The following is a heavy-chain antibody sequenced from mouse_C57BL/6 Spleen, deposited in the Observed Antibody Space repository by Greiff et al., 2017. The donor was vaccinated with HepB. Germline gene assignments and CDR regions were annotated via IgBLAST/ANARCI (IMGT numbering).Heavy chain of an antibody. J-gene: IGHJ3*01. CDR1: GFTFSDYG. CDR2: ISSGSSTI. D-gene: IGHD4-1*01. Sequence: EVNLVESGGGLVKPGGSLKLSCAASGFTFSDYGMHWVRQAPEKGLEWVAYISSGSSTIYYADTVKGRFTISRDNAKNTLFLQMTSLRSEDTAMYYCARQTGRGWFAYWGQGTLVTVSA. V-gene: IGHV5-17*01. CDR3: ARQTGRGWFAY.